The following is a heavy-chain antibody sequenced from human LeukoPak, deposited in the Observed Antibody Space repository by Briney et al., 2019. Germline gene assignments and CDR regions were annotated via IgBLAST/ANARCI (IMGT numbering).Heavy chain of an antibody. CDR3: ATYTAMAEIDY. CDR2: INHSGST. Sequence: SETLSLTCAVYGGSFSGYYWSWIRQPPGKGLEWIGEINHSGSTNYNPSLKSRVTISVDTSKNQFSLKLSSVTAADTAVYYCATYTAMAEIDYWDQGTLVTVSS. V-gene: IGHV4-34*01. D-gene: IGHD5-18*01. CDR1: GGSFSGYY. J-gene: IGHJ4*02.